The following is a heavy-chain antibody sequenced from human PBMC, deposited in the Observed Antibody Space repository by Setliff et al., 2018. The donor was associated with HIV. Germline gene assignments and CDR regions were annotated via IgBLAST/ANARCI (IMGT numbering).Heavy chain of an antibody. J-gene: IGHJ4*02. V-gene: IGHV4-38-2*02. D-gene: IGHD6-19*01. CDR2: IYHTGSS. Sequence: SETLSLTCDVSGFSISSRYYWGWIRQSPGKGLEWIGNIYHTGSSYYNPSLNDRATISLDPSKNQFSLKLNSVTAADTAMYYCARDGGSSGWYFVLGYSDYWGPGTLVTVSS. CDR1: GFSISSRYY. CDR3: ARDGGSSGWYFVLGYSDY.